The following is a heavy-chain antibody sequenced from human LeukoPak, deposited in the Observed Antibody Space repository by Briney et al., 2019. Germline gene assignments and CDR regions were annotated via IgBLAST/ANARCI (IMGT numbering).Heavy chain of an antibody. D-gene: IGHD6-19*01. V-gene: IGHV4-59*08. CDR1: GGSISSYY. CDR2: IYNSGST. CDR3: ARHGSGWGYFDL. J-gene: IGHJ2*01. Sequence: SETLSLTCTVSGGSISSYYWSWIRQPPGKGLEWIGYIYNSGSTNYNPSLKSRVTISVDTSKNQFSLKLSSVTAADTAVYYCARHGSGWGYFDLWGRGTLVIVSS.